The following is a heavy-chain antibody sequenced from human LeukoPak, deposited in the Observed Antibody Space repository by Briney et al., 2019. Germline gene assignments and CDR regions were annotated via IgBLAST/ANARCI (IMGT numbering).Heavy chain of an antibody. V-gene: IGHV3-33*06. D-gene: IGHD3-10*01. J-gene: IGHJ3*02. CDR2: IWYDGSNK. CDR3: AKGAYGSGSYSPADI. CDR1: GFTFTTYA. Sequence: AGYLRFSCAASGFTFTTYAMTWDRQAPGKGLEWVVVIWYDGSNKYYADSVKGRFTISRDNSKNTLYLQMNSLRAEDTAVYYCAKGAYGSGSYSPADIWGQGTMVTVSS.